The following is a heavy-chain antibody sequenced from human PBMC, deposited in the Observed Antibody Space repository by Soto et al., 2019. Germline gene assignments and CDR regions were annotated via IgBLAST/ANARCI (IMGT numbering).Heavy chain of an antibody. CDR2: IYYSGST. J-gene: IGHJ4*02. D-gene: IGHD2-2*01. Sequence: SETLSLTCTVSGGSISSYYWSWIRQPPGKGLEWIGYIYYSGSTYYNPSLKSRVTISVDTSKNQFSLKLSSVTAADTAVFYCARLIHCKTTSCYFDYWGQGTLVTVSS. CDR1: GGSISSYY. V-gene: IGHV4-59*08. CDR3: ARLIHCKTTSCYFDY.